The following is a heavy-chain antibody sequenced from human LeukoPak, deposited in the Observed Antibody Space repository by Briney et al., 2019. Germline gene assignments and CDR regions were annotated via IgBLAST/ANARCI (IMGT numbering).Heavy chain of an antibody. CDR2: ISSSSSYI. V-gene: IGHV3-21*01. Sequence: GGSLRLSCAASGFTFSSYSMNWVRQAPGKGLEWVSSISSSSSYIYYADSVKGRFTISRDNAKNSLYLQMNSLRAEDTAVYYCARGWILGAYYYYVMEVWAKGPRSPSP. CDR1: GFTFSSYS. J-gene: IGHJ6*02. CDR3: ARGWILGAYYYYVMEV. D-gene: IGHD1-26*01.